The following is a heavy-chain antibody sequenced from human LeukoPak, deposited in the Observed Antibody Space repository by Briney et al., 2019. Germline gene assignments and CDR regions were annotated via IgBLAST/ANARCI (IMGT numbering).Heavy chain of an antibody. V-gene: IGHV4-59*01. D-gene: IGHD5-12*01. CDR1: GGSISSYY. CDR2: IYYSGST. CDR3: ASRGSGYRYFQH. J-gene: IGHJ1*01. Sequence: SETLSLTCTVSGGSISSYYWSWIRQPPGKGPEWIGYIYYSGSTNYNPSLKSRVTISVDTSKNQFSLKLSSVTAADTAVYYCASRGSGYRYFQHWGQGTLVTVSS.